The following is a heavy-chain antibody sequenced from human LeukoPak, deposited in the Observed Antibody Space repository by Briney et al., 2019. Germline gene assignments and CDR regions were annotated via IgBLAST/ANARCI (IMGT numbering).Heavy chain of an antibody. CDR2: IYYSRST. Sequence: SETLSLTCTVSGGSISSYYWSWIRQPPGKGLEWIGYIYYSRSTNYNPSLKSRVTISVDTSKNQFSLKLSSVTAADTAVYYCARAVVVPAATFDYWGQGTLVTVSS. CDR1: GGSISSYY. J-gene: IGHJ4*02. CDR3: ARAVVVPAATFDY. D-gene: IGHD2-2*01. V-gene: IGHV4-59*01.